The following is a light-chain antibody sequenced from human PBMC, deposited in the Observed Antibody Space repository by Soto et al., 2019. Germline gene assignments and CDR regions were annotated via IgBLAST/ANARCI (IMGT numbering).Light chain of an antibody. Sequence: AIQMTQSSSSLSASTGDRVTIYCRASQGISSYLAWYQQKPGKAPKLLIYAASSLQSGVPSRFSGSGSGTDFTLTISSLEPEDFAVYYCQQRSNWPTFGGGTKVDIK. V-gene: IGKV1-8*01. J-gene: IGKJ4*01. CDR1: QGISSY. CDR3: QQRSNWPT. CDR2: AAS.